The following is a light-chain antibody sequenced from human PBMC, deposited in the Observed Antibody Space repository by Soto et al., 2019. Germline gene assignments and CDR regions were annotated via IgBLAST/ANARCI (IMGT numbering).Light chain of an antibody. CDR1: QGISSY. J-gene: IGKJ1*01. CDR2: AAS. CDR3: QQFHSYPRT. Sequence: DIQMTQSPSSLSASVGDRVTITCRASQGISSYLGWYQQKPGKAPKLLIFAASSLQSGVPSRFSGSGSGTEFTLTITSLQPEDFATYCCQQFHSYPRTFGQGTKVDIK. V-gene: IGKV1-9*01.